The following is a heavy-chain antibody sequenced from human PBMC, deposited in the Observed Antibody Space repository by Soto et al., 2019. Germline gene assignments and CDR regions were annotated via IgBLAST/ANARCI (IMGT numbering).Heavy chain of an antibody. D-gene: IGHD5-18*01. CDR1: GFTFGNYA. CDR2: VSGSGDNT. J-gene: IGHJ4*02. Sequence: VGSLRLSCAASGFTFGNYAMGWVRQAPGKGLEWVSTVSGSGDNTYYADSVKGRFTISRDNSKNALYLQMNTLRAEDTAVYYCARQIWYDYWGQGIPVTVSS. V-gene: IGHV3-23*01. CDR3: ARQIWYDY.